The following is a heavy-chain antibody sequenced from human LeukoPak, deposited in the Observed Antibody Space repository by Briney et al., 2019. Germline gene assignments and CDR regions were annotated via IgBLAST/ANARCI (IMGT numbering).Heavy chain of an antibody. J-gene: IGHJ3*02. CDR1: GGSLSSGSYY. D-gene: IGHD5/OR15-5a*01. CDR2: IYTSGST. Sequence: SETLSLTCTVSGGSLSSGSYYWSWIRQPAGEGLEWVGHIYTSGSTNYNPSLKSRVTISVDTSKNQFSLQLNSVTPEDTAVYYCAGITGVYGFGTFDIWGQGTVVTVSP. V-gene: IGHV4-61*09. CDR3: AGITGVYGFGTFDI.